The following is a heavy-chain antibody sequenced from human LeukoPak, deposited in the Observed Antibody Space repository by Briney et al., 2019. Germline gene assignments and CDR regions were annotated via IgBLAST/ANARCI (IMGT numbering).Heavy chain of an antibody. J-gene: IGHJ4*02. CDR1: GYTFTNYH. V-gene: IGHV1-8*03. D-gene: IGHD2-21*02. CDR2: INPDTGDK. Sequence: ASVKGSCKASGYTFTNYHINWVRQASGQGLEWMTWINPDTGDKDYARKFQDRVTITTDTSISTAYMELSSLSSEDTAVYFCARTTSMTASGYDYWGQGTLVTVSS. CDR3: ARTTSMTASGYDY.